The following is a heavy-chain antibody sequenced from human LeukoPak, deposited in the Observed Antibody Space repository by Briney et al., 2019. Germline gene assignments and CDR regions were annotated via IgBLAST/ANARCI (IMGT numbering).Heavy chain of an antibody. CDR2: ISSGSGYI. Sequence: GGSLRLSCAVSGFTFSTYSMNWVRQAPGKGLEWVSSISSGSGYIYQADSVKGRFTISRDNARNSLYLQMNSLRAEDTAVYYCARGLVGATSVYFDYWGPGTLVTVSS. D-gene: IGHD1-26*01. J-gene: IGHJ4*02. CDR3: ARGLVGATSVYFDY. V-gene: IGHV3-21*01. CDR1: GFTFSTYS.